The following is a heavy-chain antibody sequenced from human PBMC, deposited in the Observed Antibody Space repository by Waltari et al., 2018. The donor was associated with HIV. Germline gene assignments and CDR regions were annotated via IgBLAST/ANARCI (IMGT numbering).Heavy chain of an antibody. CDR1: GFTFATYA. CDR2: ITGSGAAT. V-gene: IGHV3-23*04. J-gene: IGHJ4*02. D-gene: IGHD4-17*01. CDR3: ARRTAVHSGNFDY. Sequence: EVQLVESGGGLVQPGGSLRLSCAASGFTFATYAMSLVRQAPGRGLEWVSAITGSGAATDYADSVRGRFTISRDNSKNTVYLEMNSLEAEDTAVYYCARRTAVHSGNFDYWGQGTLVTVSS.